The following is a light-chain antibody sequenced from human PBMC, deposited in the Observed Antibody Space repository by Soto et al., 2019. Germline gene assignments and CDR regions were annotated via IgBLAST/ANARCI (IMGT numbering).Light chain of an antibody. Sequence: DIPMTQSPSSLSASVGDRVTITCRASQVIRNYLAWYQQKPGKAPKLLIYAASTLQSGVPSRFSGSGSGTDFTLTISSLQPEDVATYYCQKYNSALSFTFGPGTKVNIK. CDR3: QKYNSALSFT. CDR2: AAS. J-gene: IGKJ3*01. CDR1: QVIRNY. V-gene: IGKV1-27*01.